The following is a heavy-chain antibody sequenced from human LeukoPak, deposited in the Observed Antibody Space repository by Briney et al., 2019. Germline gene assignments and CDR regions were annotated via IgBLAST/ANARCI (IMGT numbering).Heavy chain of an antibody. CDR1: GGSISSSSYY. Sequence: KSSETLSLTCTVSGGSISSSSYYWGWIRQPPGKGLEWIGSIYYSGSTYYNPSLKSRVTISVDTSKNQFSLKLSSVTAADTAVYYCARRGIAAAAYFDYWGQGTLVTVSS. V-gene: IGHV4-39*07. CDR2: IYYSGST. D-gene: IGHD6-13*01. J-gene: IGHJ4*02. CDR3: ARRGIAAAAYFDY.